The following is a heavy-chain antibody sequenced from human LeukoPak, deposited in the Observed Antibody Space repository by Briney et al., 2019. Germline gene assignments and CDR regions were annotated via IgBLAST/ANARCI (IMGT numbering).Heavy chain of an antibody. V-gene: IGHV4-59*12. CDR2: IYYSGST. CDR3: ARGDDFDI. CDR1: GGSISSYY. Sequence: PSETLSLTCTVSGGSISSYYWSWIRQPPGKGLEWIGYIYYSGSTNYNPSLKSRVTISVDTSKNQFSLKLSSVTAADTAVYYCARGDDFDIWGHGTMVTVSS. J-gene: IGHJ3*02.